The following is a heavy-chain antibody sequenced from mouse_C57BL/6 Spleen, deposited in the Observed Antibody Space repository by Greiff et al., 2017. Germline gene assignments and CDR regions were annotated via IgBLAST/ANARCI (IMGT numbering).Heavy chain of an antibody. CDR1: GYTFTDYN. J-gene: IGHJ3*01. D-gene: IGHD2-1*01. Sequence: VQLQQSGPELVKPGASVKMSCKASGYTFTDYNMHWVKQSHGKSLEWIGYINPNNGGTSYHQKFKGKATLTVNKSSSTAYMELRLLTSEESAVYYCAEYCGNYGFAYWGQGTLLTVSA. V-gene: IGHV1-22*01. CDR2: INPNNGGT. CDR3: AEYCGNYGFAY.